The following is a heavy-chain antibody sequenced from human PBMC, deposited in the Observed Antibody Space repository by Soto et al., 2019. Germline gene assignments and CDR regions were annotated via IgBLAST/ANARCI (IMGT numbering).Heavy chain of an antibody. CDR3: AHIRRRVACRAGNCDPFDS. Sequence: HITLRESGHSLVRPTQHLTLTCSCSGFSVSADAVGVGWFRQPPGKAPESLAIVYWDDDKRHSPSPKSRLTITKDTSRNLVFSTMTSVDTEDTATYFCAHIRRRVACRAGNCDPFDSWCQGTLVTVSS. J-gene: IGHJ4*02. CDR1: GFSVSADAVG. CDR2: VYWDDDK. V-gene: IGHV2-5*02. D-gene: IGHD2-15*01.